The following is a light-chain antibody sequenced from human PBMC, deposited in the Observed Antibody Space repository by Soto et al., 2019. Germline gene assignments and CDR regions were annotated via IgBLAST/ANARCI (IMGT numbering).Light chain of an antibody. Sequence: EVVVTQSPATLSVSPGERATLSCRASQSVSSNLAWYQQKPGQAPRLLIYGISTRATGIPARFSGSGSGTEFSLTISSLQSEDFAVYYCQQYSKWPITFGQGTRLEIK. CDR2: GIS. CDR3: QQYSKWPIT. V-gene: IGKV3-15*01. CDR1: QSVSSN. J-gene: IGKJ5*01.